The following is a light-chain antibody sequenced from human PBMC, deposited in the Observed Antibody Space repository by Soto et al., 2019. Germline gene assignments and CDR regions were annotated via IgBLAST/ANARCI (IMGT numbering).Light chain of an antibody. Sequence: EIVMTQSPGTLSVSPGERATLSCRASQSVSSNVAWYQQKPGQAPRLLIYGASTRATGIPARFSGSGSGTEFTLTISSLQSEDFAVYYCQQYNYWPPLTFVGGTKVEI. CDR1: QSVSSN. CDR3: QQYNYWPPLT. J-gene: IGKJ4*01. CDR2: GAS. V-gene: IGKV3-15*01.